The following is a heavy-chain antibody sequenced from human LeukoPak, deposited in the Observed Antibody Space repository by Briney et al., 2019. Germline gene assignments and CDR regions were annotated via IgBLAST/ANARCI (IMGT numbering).Heavy chain of an antibody. Sequence: GGSLRLSCAASGFTFSSYSMNWVRQAPGKGLEWGSYIGSSSSTINYADSVKGRFPISRDNAKNSLYLQMNSLRAEDTAVYYCARYYDFWAWGQGTLVTVSS. CDR1: GFTFSSYS. CDR2: IGSSSSTI. J-gene: IGHJ4*02. CDR3: ARYYDFWA. D-gene: IGHD3-3*01. V-gene: IGHV3-48*01.